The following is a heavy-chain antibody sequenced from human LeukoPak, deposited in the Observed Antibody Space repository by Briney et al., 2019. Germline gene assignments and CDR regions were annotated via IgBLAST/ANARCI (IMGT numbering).Heavy chain of an antibody. Sequence: PSETLSLTCTVSGGSISSYYRSWIRQPAGKGLEWFGRIYTSGSTNYNPSLKSRVTMSVDTSKNQFSLKLSSVTAADTAVYYCARVDKPTVTPYYMDVWGKGTTVTVSS. CDR2: IYTSGST. D-gene: IGHD4-11*01. V-gene: IGHV4-4*07. CDR3: ARVDKPTVTPYYMDV. CDR1: GGSISSYY. J-gene: IGHJ6*03.